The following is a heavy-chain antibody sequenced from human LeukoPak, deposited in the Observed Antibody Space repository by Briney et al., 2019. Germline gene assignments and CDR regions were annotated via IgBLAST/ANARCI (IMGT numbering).Heavy chain of an antibody. V-gene: IGHV4-4*02. Sequence: SETLSLTCACSGGSISSRWWCSWVRQSPGNGLGWIGEIYDSGSTNYNPSLKSRVTISLDQYRNHFSLQLDSVNAADTAVYFCAGVQRLALFDYWGQGILVTASS. CDR3: AGVQRLALFDY. J-gene: IGHJ4*02. D-gene: IGHD3-9*01. CDR1: GGSISSRWW. CDR2: IYDSGST.